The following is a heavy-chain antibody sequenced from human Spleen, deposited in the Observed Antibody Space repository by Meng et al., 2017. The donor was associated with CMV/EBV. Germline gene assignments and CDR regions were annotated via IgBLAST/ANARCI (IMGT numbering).Heavy chain of an antibody. CDR3: ASGAYYDTLTGYYKFADY. J-gene: IGHJ4*02. V-gene: IGHV3-7*01. CDR1: GFTFSSYE. CDR2: IKQDGSQK. D-gene: IGHD3-9*01. Sequence: ESLKISCAASGFTFSSYEMNWVRQAPGKGLEWVANIKQDGSQKYYVDSVKGRFTISRDNAKNSLYLQMNSLRDEDTAVYYCASGAYYDTLTGYYKFADYWGRGTLVTVSS.